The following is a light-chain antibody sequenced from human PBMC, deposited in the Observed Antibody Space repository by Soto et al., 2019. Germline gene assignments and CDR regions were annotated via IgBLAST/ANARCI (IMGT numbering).Light chain of an antibody. CDR3: ISYKTDDTFV. J-gene: IGLJ1*01. CDR2: EAT. CDR1: SSDIGASNF. Sequence: QSALTQPPSVYGSPGQSITVSCTGTSSDIGASNFVSWYQYLPGRAPKVLIFEATNRPSGVSDRFSGSQAGIMASLTISGLQADDEGEYFCISYKTDDTFVFGTGTKVTVL. V-gene: IGLV2-14*01.